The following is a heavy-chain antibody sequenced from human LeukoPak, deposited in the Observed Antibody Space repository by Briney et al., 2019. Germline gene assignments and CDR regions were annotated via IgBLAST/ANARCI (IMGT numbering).Heavy chain of an antibody. J-gene: IGHJ2*01. CDR1: GGSFSGYY. CDR3: ARGVDGLYCSGGSCYSYYWYFDL. V-gene: IGHV4-34*01. Sequence: KSSETLSLTCAVYGGSFSGYYWSWIRQPPGKGLEWIGEINHSGSTNYNPSLKSRVTISVDTSKNQFSLTLSSVTAADTAVYYCARGVDGLYCSGGSCYSYYWYFDLWGRGTLVTVSS. D-gene: IGHD2-15*01. CDR2: INHSGST.